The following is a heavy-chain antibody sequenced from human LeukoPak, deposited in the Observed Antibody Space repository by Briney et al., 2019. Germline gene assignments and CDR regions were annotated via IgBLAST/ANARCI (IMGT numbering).Heavy chain of an antibody. CDR1: GFTFSSYS. D-gene: IGHD1-26*01. CDR3: VRDRGTYRPIDY. Sequence: PGGSLRLSCAASGFTFSSYSMNWVRQAPGKGLEWVSSISSSSSYIYYADSVKGRFTISRDNAKNSLYLQMNSLRAEDAAVYYCVRDRGTYRPIDYWGQGTLVTVSS. CDR2: ISSSSSYI. J-gene: IGHJ4*02. V-gene: IGHV3-21*01.